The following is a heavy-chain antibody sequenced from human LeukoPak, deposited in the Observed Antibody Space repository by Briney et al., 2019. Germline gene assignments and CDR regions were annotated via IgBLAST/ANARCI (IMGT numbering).Heavy chain of an antibody. Sequence: PSETLSLTCAAYGGSFSGYYWSWIRQPPGKGLEWIGEINHSGSTNYNPSLKSRLTISVDTSKNQLFLKLTSVTAADTAVYYCARGAYYYDSSGYGDAFDIWGQGTMVTVSS. CDR3: ARGAYYYDSSGYGDAFDI. D-gene: IGHD3-22*01. V-gene: IGHV4-34*01. J-gene: IGHJ3*02. CDR2: INHSGST. CDR1: GGSFSGYY.